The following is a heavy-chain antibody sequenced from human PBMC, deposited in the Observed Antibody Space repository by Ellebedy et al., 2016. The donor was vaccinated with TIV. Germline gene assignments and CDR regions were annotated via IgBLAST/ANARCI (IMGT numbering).Heavy chain of an antibody. CDR2: IYPGDSDT. V-gene: IGHV5-51*01. CDR3: ARQSGGYHYYYYGMDV. Sequence: GESLKISCRGSGYTFDNYWIAWVRQVPGKGLEWMGIIYPGDSDTRYSPSFQGQVTISADKSISTAYLQWSSLKASDTAMYYCARQSGGYHYYYYGMDVWGQGTTVTVSS. D-gene: IGHD5-12*01. J-gene: IGHJ6*02. CDR1: GYTFDNYW.